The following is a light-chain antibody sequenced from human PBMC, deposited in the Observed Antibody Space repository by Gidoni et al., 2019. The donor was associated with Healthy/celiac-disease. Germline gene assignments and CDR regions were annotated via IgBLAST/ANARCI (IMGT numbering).Light chain of an antibody. V-gene: IGKV1-39*01. CDR1: QSICSY. CDR3: QQSYSTPWT. J-gene: IGKJ1*01. CDR2: AAS. Sequence: DIQMPPSPSSLSASVGNRVTITCRASQSICSYLNWYQQKPGKAPKLLIYAASSLQSGVPSRFSGSGSGTDFTLTISSLQPEDFATYYCQQSYSTPWTFGQGTKVEIK.